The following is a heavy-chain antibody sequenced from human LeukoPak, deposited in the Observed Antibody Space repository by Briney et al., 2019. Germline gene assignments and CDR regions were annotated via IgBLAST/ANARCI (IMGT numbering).Heavy chain of an antibody. D-gene: IGHD4-23*01. CDR2: ISGSGADT. Sequence: GGSLRLSCAASGFTVSSNYMSWVRQAPGKGLEWVSAISGSGADTYYADSVKGRFTISRDNSKNSLYLQMNSLRAEDTAVYYCARIPTVVTLHFDYWGQGTLVTVSS. J-gene: IGHJ4*02. CDR3: ARIPTVVTLHFDY. CDR1: GFTVSSNY. V-gene: IGHV3-23*01.